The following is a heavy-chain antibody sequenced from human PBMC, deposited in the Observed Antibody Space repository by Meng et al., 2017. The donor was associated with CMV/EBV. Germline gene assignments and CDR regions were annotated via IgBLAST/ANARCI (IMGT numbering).Heavy chain of an antibody. CDR3: ASPVRRVAVAGPFDY. D-gene: IGHD6-19*01. CDR2: IIPIFGTA. CDR1: GGTFSSYA. Sequence: QVQLVQSGAEVKKPGSSVKVSCTASGGTFSSYAISWVRQAPGQGLEWMGGIIPIFGTANYAQKFQGRVTITADESTSTAYMELSSLRSEDTAVYYCASPVRRVAVAGPFDYWGQGTLVTVAS. J-gene: IGHJ4*02. V-gene: IGHV1-69*12.